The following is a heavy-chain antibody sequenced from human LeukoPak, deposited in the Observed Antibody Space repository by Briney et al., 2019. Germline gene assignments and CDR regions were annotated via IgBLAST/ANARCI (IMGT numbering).Heavy chain of an antibody. J-gene: IGHJ5*02. D-gene: IGHD3-10*01. CDR2: IDPSDSYT. CDR3: ARHPVWFGEFMEWFDP. CDR1: GYSFTSYW. V-gene: IGHV5-10-1*01. Sequence: GESLKISCKGSGYSFTSYWISWVRQMPGKGLEWMGRIDPSDSYTNYSPSFQGHVTISADRSISTAYLQWSSLKASDTAMYYCARHPVWFGEFMEWFDPWGQGNLVTVSS.